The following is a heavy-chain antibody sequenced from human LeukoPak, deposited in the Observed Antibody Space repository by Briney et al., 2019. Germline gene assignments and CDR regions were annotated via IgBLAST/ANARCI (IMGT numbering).Heavy chain of an antibody. Sequence: GGSLRLSCAASGFTFSSYGMNWVRQAPGKGLEWVSYISSSSTIYYADSVKGRFTISRDNAKNSLYLQMNSLRAEDTAVYYCARAHYSSSSSDYWGQGTLVTVSS. CDR3: ARAHYSSSSSDY. J-gene: IGHJ4*02. D-gene: IGHD6-6*01. V-gene: IGHV3-48*01. CDR2: ISSSSTI. CDR1: GFTFSSYG.